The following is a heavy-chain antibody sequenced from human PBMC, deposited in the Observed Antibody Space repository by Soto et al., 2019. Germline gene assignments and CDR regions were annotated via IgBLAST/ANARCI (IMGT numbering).Heavy chain of an antibody. D-gene: IGHD2-2*01. Sequence: QVQLQASGPGLVKPSQTLSLTCTVSGGSISSGDYYWTRIRQHPGKGLVWIGYTYHRGSTKHNPSLKSRITISVDTSKNQFSLKLNSVTAADTAVYYCARTKTSSTSFHVDYWGQGTQVTVSS. V-gene: IGHV4-31*03. CDR3: ARTKTSSTSFHVDY. CDR1: GGSISSGDYY. CDR2: TYHRGST. J-gene: IGHJ4*02.